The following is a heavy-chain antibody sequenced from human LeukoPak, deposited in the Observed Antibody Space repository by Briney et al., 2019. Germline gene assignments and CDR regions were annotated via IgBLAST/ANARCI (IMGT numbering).Heavy chain of an antibody. CDR1: GFTFSSYA. CDR2: ISYDGSNK. V-gene: IGHV3-30*04. CDR3: ARGVQDSSSGPFDY. J-gene: IGHJ4*02. D-gene: IGHD6-6*01. Sequence: GGSLRLSCAASGFTFSSYAMHWVRQAPGKGLEWVAVISYDGSNKYYADSVKGRFTISRDNAKNSLYLQMNSLRAEDTALYYCARGVQDSSSGPFDYWGQGTLVTVSS.